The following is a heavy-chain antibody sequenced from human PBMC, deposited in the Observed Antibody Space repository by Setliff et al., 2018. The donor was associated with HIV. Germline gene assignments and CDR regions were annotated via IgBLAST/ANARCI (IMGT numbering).Heavy chain of an antibody. V-gene: IGHV1-2*02. J-gene: IGHJ3*02. CDR3: ARDGYYDSSGYSAFDI. CDR2: INPRSGST. D-gene: IGHD3-22*01. CDR1: GYTFTDNY. Sequence: ASVKVSCKASGYTFTDNYLHWVRQAPGQGLEWMGFINPRSGSTTYSQKFQGRVTMTRDTSISTAYMELSRLRSDDTAVYYCARDGYYDSSGYSAFDIWGQGTMVTVSS.